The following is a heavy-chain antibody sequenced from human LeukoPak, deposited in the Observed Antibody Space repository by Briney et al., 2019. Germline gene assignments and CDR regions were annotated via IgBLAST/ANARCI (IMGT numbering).Heavy chain of an antibody. CDR2: IYSSGST. D-gene: IGHD6-19*01. V-gene: IGHV4-4*07. J-gene: IGHJ4*02. CDR3: ARPRSSSGWDGDFDY. Sequence: PSETLSLTCTVSGGSISNYYWSWIRQTAGKGLEWIGRIYSSGSTNYNPSLKSRVTMSVETSKNQFSLKLSSVTAADTAMYYCARPRSSSGWDGDFDYWGQGTLVTVSS. CDR1: GGSISNYY.